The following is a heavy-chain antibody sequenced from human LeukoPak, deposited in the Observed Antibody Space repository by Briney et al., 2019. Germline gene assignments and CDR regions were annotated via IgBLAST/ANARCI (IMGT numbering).Heavy chain of an antibody. J-gene: IGHJ4*02. D-gene: IGHD3-22*01. Sequence: PSETLSLTCAVSGGSISSGGYSWSWIRQPPGKGLEWIGYIYHSGSTYYNPSLRSRVTISVDRSKNQFSLKLSSVTAADTAVYYCARALRYYDNSPHYYFDYWGQGTLVTVSS. CDR1: GGSISSGGYS. CDR2: IYHSGST. V-gene: IGHV4-30-2*01. CDR3: ARALRYYDNSPHYYFDY.